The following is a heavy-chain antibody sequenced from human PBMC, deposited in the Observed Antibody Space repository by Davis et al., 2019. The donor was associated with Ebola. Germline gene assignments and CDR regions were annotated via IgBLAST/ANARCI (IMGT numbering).Heavy chain of an antibody. CDR1: GFTFSSYA. CDR2: ISSSGSTI. Sequence: GESLKISCAASGFTFSSYAMNWVRQAPGKGLEWVSYISSSGSTIYYADSVKGRFTISRDNAKNSLYLQMNSLRAEDTAVYYCARGRQNYDSSGYYSGDGAFDIWGQGTMVTVSS. CDR3: ARGRQNYDSSGYYSGDGAFDI. J-gene: IGHJ3*02. D-gene: IGHD3-22*01. V-gene: IGHV3-48*03.